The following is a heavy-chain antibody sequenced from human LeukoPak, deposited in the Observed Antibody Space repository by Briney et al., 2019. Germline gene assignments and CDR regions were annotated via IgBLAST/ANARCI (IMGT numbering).Heavy chain of an antibody. CDR3: AKTGGSEFSRDY. Sequence: ASVKVSCKASGYTFTGYYMHWVRQAPGQGLEWMGRINPNSGGTNHAQKFQGRVTMTRDTSISTAYMELSRLRSDDTAVYYCAKTGGSEFSRDYWGQGTLVTVSS. J-gene: IGHJ4*02. V-gene: IGHV1-2*06. D-gene: IGHD1-14*01. CDR1: GYTFTGYY. CDR2: INPNSGGT.